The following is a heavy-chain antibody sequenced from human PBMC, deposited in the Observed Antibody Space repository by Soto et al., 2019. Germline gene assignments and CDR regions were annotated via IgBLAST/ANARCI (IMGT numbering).Heavy chain of an antibody. CDR1: GFTFSSYW. J-gene: IGHJ6*02. D-gene: IGHD3-22*01. CDR2: IKQDGSEK. V-gene: IGHV3-7*01. Sequence: GGSLRLSCAASGFTFSSYWMSWVRQAPGKGLEWVANIKQDGSEKYYVDSVKGRFTISRDNAKNSLYLQMNSLRAEDTAVYYCARYDSSGYYWPSYYYGMDVWGQGTTVTVSS. CDR3: ARYDSSGYYWPSYYYGMDV.